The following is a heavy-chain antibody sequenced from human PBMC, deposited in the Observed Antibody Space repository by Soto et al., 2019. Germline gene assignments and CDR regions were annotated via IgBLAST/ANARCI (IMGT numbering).Heavy chain of an antibody. CDR1: GGSISSSSYY. Sequence: TSETLSLTCTVSGGSISSSSYYWGWIRQPPGKGLEWIGSIYYSGSTYYNPSLKSRVTISVDTSKNQFSLKLSSVTAADTAVYYFARGGLRFLEWLSHYGLDVWGQGTTVTGSS. V-gene: IGHV4-39*01. D-gene: IGHD3-3*01. CDR2: IYYSGST. CDR3: ARGGLRFLEWLSHYGLDV. J-gene: IGHJ6*02.